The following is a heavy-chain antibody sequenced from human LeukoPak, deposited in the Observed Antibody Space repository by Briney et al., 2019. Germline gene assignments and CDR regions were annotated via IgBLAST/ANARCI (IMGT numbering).Heavy chain of an antibody. CDR3: TTLKAQWLVAPDNWFDP. J-gene: IGHJ5*02. D-gene: IGHD6-19*01. CDR2: IKSKTDGGTT. CDR1: GFTFSSYG. V-gene: IGHV3-15*01. Sequence: GGSLRLSCGASGFTFSSYGMSWVRQAPGKGLEWVGRIKSKTDGGTTDYAAPVKGRFTISRDDSKNTLYLQMNSLKTEDTAVYYCTTLKAQWLVAPDNWFDPWGQGTLVTVSS.